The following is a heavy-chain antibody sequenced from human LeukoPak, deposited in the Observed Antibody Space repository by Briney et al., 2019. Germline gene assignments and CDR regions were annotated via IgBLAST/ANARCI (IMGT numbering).Heavy chain of an antibody. CDR1: GGSISSYY. D-gene: IGHD2-15*01. J-gene: IGHJ6*03. V-gene: IGHV4-4*07. CDR3: ARDSSYCSGGSCYSHYYYMDV. Sequence: SETLTLTCTVSGGSISSYYWSWLRQPAGKGLEWIGRIYTSGSTNYNPSLKRRVTMSVDTSKNQFSLQLSSVTAADTAVYYCARDSSYCSGGSCYSHYYYMDVWGKGTTVTVYS. CDR2: IYTSGST.